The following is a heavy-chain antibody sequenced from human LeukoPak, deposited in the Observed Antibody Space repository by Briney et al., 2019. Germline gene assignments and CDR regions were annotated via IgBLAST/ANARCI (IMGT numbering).Heavy chain of an antibody. D-gene: IGHD5-24*01. CDR3: ARQVKWLQRKIYFDY. J-gene: IGHJ4*02. Sequence: SETLSLTCAVYGGSFSGYYWSWIRQPPGKGLEWIGEINHSGSTNYNPSLKSRVTISVDTSKNQFPLKLSSVTAADTAVYYCARQVKWLQRKIYFDYWGQGTLVTVSS. CDR2: INHSGST. V-gene: IGHV4-34*01. CDR1: GGSFSGYY.